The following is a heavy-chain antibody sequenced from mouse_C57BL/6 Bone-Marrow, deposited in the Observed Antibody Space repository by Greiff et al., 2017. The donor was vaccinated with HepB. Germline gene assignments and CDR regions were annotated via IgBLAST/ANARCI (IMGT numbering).Heavy chain of an antibody. J-gene: IGHJ3*01. Sequence: VKLVDSGPGLVAPSQSLSITCTVSGFSLTSYAISWVRQPPGKGLEWLGVIWTGGGTNYNSALKSRLSISKDNSKSQVFLKMNSLQTDDTARYYCASYGNYGAWFAYWGQGTLVTVSA. CDR1: GFSLTSYA. CDR2: IWTGGGT. D-gene: IGHD2-1*01. V-gene: IGHV2-9-1*01. CDR3: ASYGNYGAWFAY.